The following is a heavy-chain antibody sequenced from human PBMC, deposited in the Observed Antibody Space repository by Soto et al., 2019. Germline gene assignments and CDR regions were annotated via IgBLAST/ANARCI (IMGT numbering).Heavy chain of an antibody. CDR3: AKDTSKYSNNWPAYYGLDV. V-gene: IGHV3-30*18. CDR1: GFTFSSFG. CDR2: ISFDGSNK. D-gene: IGHD1-1*01. Sequence: QVQLVESGGGVVQPGRSLRLSCAASGFTFSSFGMHWVRQAPGKGLEWVAVISFDGSNKYYADSVKGRFTISRDNSKNTLSLQMNSLKAEDTDVYYCAKDTSKYSNNWPAYYGLDVWGQGTTVTVSS. J-gene: IGHJ6*02.